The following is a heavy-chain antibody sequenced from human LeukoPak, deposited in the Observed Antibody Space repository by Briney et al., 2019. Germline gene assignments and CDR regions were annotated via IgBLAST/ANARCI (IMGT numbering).Heavy chain of an antibody. CDR1: GFPFSSYN. CDR2: ISGSGRTI. V-gene: IGHV3-48*02. J-gene: IGHJ5*02. Sequence: PGGSLRLSCAASGFPFSSYNMNWVRQAPGKGLEWVSYISGSGRTIDYADSVRGRFTISRDNAKDSLYLQMNSLRDEDTAVYYCARDSSGWYDHWGQGTLVTVSS. CDR3: ARDSSGWYDH. D-gene: IGHD6-19*01.